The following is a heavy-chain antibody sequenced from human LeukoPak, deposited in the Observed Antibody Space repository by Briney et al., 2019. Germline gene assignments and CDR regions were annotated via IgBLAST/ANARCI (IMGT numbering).Heavy chain of an antibody. CDR1: GFTVSSNY. Sequence: GGSLRLSCAASGFTVSSNYMSWVRQAPGKGLEWVSVIYSGGSIYYADSVKGRFTISRHNSKNTLYLQMNSLRAEDTAVYYCARRSGSYLTYWGQGTLVTVSS. V-gene: IGHV3-53*04. CDR2: IYSGGSI. J-gene: IGHJ4*02. D-gene: IGHD1-26*01. CDR3: ARRSGSYLTY.